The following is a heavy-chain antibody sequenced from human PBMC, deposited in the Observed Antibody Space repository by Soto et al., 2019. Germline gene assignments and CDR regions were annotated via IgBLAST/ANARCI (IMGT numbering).Heavy chain of an antibody. D-gene: IGHD2-21*02. Sequence: EVHLMESGGGLVQTGGSLRLSCGASGFTFRNYVMNWVRQAPGKGLECVSCLSGSGDNTYYSDSVKGRFTISRDNSTNMFYLDMISLRAVDTALYYWAKDICRDTSCSSRVIDNWGHATIVTVSS. CDR2: LSGSGDNT. J-gene: IGHJ4*01. V-gene: IGHV3-23*01. CDR1: GFTFRNYV. CDR3: AKDICRDTSCSSRVIDN.